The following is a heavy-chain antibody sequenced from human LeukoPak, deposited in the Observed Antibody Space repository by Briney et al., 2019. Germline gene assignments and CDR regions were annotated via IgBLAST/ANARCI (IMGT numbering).Heavy chain of an antibody. CDR3: ARSSRSSGSPYYYYGMDV. J-gene: IGHJ6*02. CDR2: IWYDGSNK. V-gene: IGHV3-33*01. D-gene: IGHD6-19*01. CDR1: GFTFSSYG. Sequence: GSLRLSCAASGFTFSSYGMHWVRQAPGKGLEWVAVIWYDGSNKYYADSVKGRFTISRDNSKNTLYLQMNSLRAEDTAVYYCARSSRSSGSPYYYYGMDVWGQGTTVTVSS.